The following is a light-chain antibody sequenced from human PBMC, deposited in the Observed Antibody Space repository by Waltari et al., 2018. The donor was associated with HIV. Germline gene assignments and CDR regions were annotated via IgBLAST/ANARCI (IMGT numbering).Light chain of an antibody. CDR1: ESVSSS. V-gene: IGKV1-5*03. CDR3: QQYISYPFT. CDR2: RAS. J-gene: IGKJ4*01. Sequence: DIQMTQSPSSLSASVGDRATITCRASESVSSSLAWYQQQPGKAPNLLIYRASTFESGVPSRFSGSGSGTEFTLTISSLQPDDFATYYCQQYISYPFTFGGGTKVEIK.